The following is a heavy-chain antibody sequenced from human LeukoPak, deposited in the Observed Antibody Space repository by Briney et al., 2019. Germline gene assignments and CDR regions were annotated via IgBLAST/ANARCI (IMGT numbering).Heavy chain of an antibody. CDR1: GGSISSYY. Sequence: PSETLSLTCTVSGGSISSYYWSWIRQPPGKGLEWIGYIYTSGSTNYDPSLKSRVTISVDTSKNQFSLKLSSVTAADTAVYYCARQYTSSSKIDAFDIWGQGTVVTVSS. CDR3: ARQYTSSSKIDAFDI. D-gene: IGHD6-6*01. CDR2: IYTSGST. V-gene: IGHV4-4*09. J-gene: IGHJ3*02.